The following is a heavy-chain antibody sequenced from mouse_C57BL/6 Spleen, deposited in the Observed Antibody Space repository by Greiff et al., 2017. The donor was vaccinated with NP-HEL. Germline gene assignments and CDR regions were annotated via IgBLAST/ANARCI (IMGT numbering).Heavy chain of an antibody. D-gene: IGHD1-1*02. CDR2: IHPNSGST. CDR3: ARRWENYFDY. J-gene: IGHJ2*01. CDR1: GYTFTSYW. Sequence: QVQLQQSGAELVKPGASVKLSCKASGYTFTSYWMHWVKQRPGQGLEWIGMIHPNSGSTNYNEKFKSKATLTVDKSSSTAYMQLSSLTSEDSAVYYCARRWENYFDYWGQGTTLTVSS. V-gene: IGHV1-64*01.